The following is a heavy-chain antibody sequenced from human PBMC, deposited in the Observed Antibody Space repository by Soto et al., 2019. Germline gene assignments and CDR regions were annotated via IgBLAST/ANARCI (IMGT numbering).Heavy chain of an antibody. J-gene: IGHJ3*02. CDR1: GFTFSSNA. CDR2: ISGSGGST. V-gene: IGHV3-23*01. CDR3: AKGQWLPSDAFDI. D-gene: IGHD6-19*01. Sequence: EVQLLESGGGLVQPGGSLRLSCAASGFTFSSNAMSWVRQAPGKGLEWVSAISGSGGSTYYADSVKGRFTISRDNSKNTLYLQMNSLRAEDTAVYYCAKGQWLPSDAFDIWGQGTMVTVSS.